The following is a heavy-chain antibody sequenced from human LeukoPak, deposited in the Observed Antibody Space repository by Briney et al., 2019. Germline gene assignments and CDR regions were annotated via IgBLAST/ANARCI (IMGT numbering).Heavy chain of an antibody. J-gene: IGHJ5*02. V-gene: IGHV1-2*02. CDR2: INPNSGGT. D-gene: IGHD3-16*01. CDR1: GYTFTGYY. Sequence: ASVKVSCKASGYTFTGYYMHWVRQAPGQGLEWMGWINPNSGGTNYAQKFQGRVTMTRDTSISTAYMELSRLRSDDTAVYYCARVGGGFAVSHPGDWFDPWGQGTLVTVSS. CDR3: ARVGGGFAVSHPGDWFDP.